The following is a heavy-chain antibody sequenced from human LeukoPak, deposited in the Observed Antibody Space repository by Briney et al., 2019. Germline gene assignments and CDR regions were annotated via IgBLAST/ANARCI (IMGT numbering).Heavy chain of an antibody. Sequence: GGSLRLSCEASGFTFKNYGTHWVRQAPGKGLEWVAVISHDGSNKYYADSVRGRLSVSRDNSRNTLYLQMNSLRAEDTAVYYCAKDWGFQYASGSYCDYWGQGTQVTVSS. CDR2: ISHDGSNK. D-gene: IGHD3-10*01. CDR3: AKDWGFQYASGSYCDY. CDR1: GFTFKNYG. V-gene: IGHV3-30*18. J-gene: IGHJ4*02.